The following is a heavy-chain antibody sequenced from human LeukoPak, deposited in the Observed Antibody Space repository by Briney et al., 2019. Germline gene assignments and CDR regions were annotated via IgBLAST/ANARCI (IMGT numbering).Heavy chain of an antibody. D-gene: IGHD4-11*01. Sequence: PGGSLRLSCAASGFTFSSYSMNWVRQAPGKGLEGVSSISSSSSYIYYADSVKGRFTISRDNAKNSLYLQMNSLRAEDTAVYYCWGGNDYSNTIDYWGQGTLVTVSS. CDR2: ISSSSSYI. CDR1: GFTFSSYS. J-gene: IGHJ4*02. V-gene: IGHV3-21*01. CDR3: WGGNDYSNTIDY.